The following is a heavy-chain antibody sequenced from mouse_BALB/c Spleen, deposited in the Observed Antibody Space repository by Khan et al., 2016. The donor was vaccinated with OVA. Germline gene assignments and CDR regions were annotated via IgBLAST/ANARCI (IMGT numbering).Heavy chain of an antibody. D-gene: IGHD1-3*01. V-gene: IGHV1-7*01. Sequence: QVQLQESGAELAKPGASVKMSCKASGYTFTTYWMHWVKQRPGQGLEWIGYINPATGYTEYNQKFKDKATLTTDKSSSTAYMQLSSLTSEDSAFYYCTRKGLYRIVAYWGQGTLVTVSA. CDR3: TRKGLYRIVAY. CDR2: INPATGYT. CDR1: GYTFTTYW. J-gene: IGHJ3*01.